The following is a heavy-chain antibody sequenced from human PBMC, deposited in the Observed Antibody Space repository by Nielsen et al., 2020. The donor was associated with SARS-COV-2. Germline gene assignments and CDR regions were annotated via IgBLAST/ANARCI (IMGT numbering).Heavy chain of an antibody. Sequence: SVKVSCKASGGTFSSYTISWVRQAPGQGLEWMGRIIPILGIANYAQKLQGRVTMTTDTSTSTAYMELRSLRSDDTAVYYCARMGRDGGYDFWSGPNYYFDYWGQGTLVTVSS. V-gene: IGHV1-69*02. J-gene: IGHJ4*02. CDR1: GGTFSSYT. CDR3: ARMGRDGGYDFWSGPNYYFDY. CDR2: IIPILGIA. D-gene: IGHD3-3*01.